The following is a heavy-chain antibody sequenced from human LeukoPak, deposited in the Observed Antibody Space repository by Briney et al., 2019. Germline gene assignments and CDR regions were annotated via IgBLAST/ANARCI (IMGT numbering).Heavy chain of an antibody. CDR2: IWYDGSNK. J-gene: IGHJ4*02. Sequence: GGSLRLSCAASGFTFSSYGMHWVRQAPGKGLEWVAVIWYDGSNKYYADSVKGRFTISRDNSKNTLYLQMNSLRAEDTALYYCAKDTPYGSGSYYAAFDYWGQGTLVTVSS. CDR3: AKDTPYGSGSYYAAFDY. D-gene: IGHD3-10*01. CDR1: GFTFSSYG. V-gene: IGHV3-30*02.